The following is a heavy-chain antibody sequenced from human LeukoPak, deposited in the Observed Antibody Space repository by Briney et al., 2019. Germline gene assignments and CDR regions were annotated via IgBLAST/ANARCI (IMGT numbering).Heavy chain of an antibody. CDR2: TYYSGST. J-gene: IGHJ3*02. CDR3: ATTADSYYYDSSGYYPTAFDI. D-gene: IGHD3-22*01. CDR1: GGSISSSSYY. Sequence: SETLSLTCTVSGGSISSSSYYWGWIRQPPGKGLEWIGSTYYSGSTYYNPSLKSRVTISVDTSKNQFSLKLSSVTAADTAVYYCATTADSYYYDSSGYYPTAFDIWGQGTMVTVSS. V-gene: IGHV4-39*07.